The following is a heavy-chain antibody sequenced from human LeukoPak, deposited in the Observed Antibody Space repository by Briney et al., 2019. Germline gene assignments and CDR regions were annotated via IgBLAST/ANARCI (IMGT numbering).Heavy chain of an antibody. CDR3: ARDPRYYYDSSDYVGEYYYDF. J-gene: IGHJ4*02. V-gene: IGHV1-18*01. Sequence: GASVKVSCKASGYSFKNYGVTWVRQVPGQGLEWLGWISAYTGNTQYALRLQGRVTLTADTSTSTAYMELRSLRYDDTAVYYCARDPRYYYDSSDYVGEYYYDFWGQGALVSVSS. CDR1: GYSFKNYG. CDR2: ISAYTGNT. D-gene: IGHD3-22*01.